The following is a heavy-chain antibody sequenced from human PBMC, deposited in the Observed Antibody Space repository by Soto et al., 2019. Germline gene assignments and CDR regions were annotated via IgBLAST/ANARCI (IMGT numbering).Heavy chain of an antibody. V-gene: IGHV4-59*01. CDR1: GGSISSYY. D-gene: IGHD1-26*01. J-gene: IGHJ6*02. Sequence: SETLSLTCTVSGGSISSYYWSWIQQPPGKGLEWIGYIYYSGSTNYNPSLKSRVTISVDTSKNQFSLKLSSVTAADTAVYYCARASGTYPLYYGMDVWGQGTTVTVSS. CDR3: ARASGTYPLYYGMDV. CDR2: IYYSGST.